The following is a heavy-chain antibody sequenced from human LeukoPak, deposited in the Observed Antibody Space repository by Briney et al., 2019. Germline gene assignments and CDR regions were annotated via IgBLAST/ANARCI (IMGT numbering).Heavy chain of an antibody. Sequence: PGGSLRLSCAASGFIFDNYAMHWVRQAPGKGLEWVSGISSNSGGIDYADSVKGRFTISRDNAKNSLYLEMNSLRAEDTAVYYCARDLFPSTTAYFDYWGQGTLVTVSS. CDR2: ISSNSGGI. CDR3: ARDLFPSTTAYFDY. V-gene: IGHV3-9*01. CDR1: GFIFDNYA. D-gene: IGHD4-11*01. J-gene: IGHJ4*02.